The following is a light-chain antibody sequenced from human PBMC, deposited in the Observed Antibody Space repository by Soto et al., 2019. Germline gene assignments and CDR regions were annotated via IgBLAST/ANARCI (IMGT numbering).Light chain of an antibody. Sequence: DIQLTQSPSFLSASVGDRVTVSCRASQAIDSYLTWYQQKPGKVPKLLIYAASPLQSGVPSRFSGSGSGIKFTLTINNLQPEDFAAYYCQHLYSYPLTFGGGTKVEIK. CDR1: QAIDSY. CDR3: QHLYSYPLT. CDR2: AAS. J-gene: IGKJ4*01. V-gene: IGKV1-9*01.